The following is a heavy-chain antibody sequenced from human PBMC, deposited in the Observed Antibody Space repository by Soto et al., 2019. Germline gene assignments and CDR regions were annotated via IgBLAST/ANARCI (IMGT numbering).Heavy chain of an antibody. CDR1: GFTFRNYA. CDR3: AKEGGSGWRFDY. J-gene: IGHJ4*02. V-gene: IGHV3-23*01. Sequence: EVQLLESGGGLVQPGGCLRLSCAASGFTFRNYAMSWVRQAPGKGLEWVSIITSSGGSTYYADSVKGRFTISRDNSKNTLYLQMNSLRAEDTAVYYCAKEGGSGWRFDYWGQAILVTVSS. D-gene: IGHD6-19*01. CDR2: ITSSGGST.